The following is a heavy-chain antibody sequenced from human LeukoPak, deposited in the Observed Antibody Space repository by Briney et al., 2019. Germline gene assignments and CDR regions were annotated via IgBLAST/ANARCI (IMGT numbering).Heavy chain of an antibody. CDR3: ARDTYYYDSSGYYQGYYFDY. V-gene: IGHV4-30-2*01. Sequence: PSETLSLTCAVSGGSISSGGYSWSWIRQPPGKGLEWIGYIYHSGSTYYNPSLKSRVTISVDRSKNQFSLKLSSVTAADTAVYYCARDTYYYDSSGYYQGYYFDYWGQGTLVTVSS. CDR1: GGSISSGGYS. CDR2: IYHSGST. J-gene: IGHJ4*02. D-gene: IGHD3-22*01.